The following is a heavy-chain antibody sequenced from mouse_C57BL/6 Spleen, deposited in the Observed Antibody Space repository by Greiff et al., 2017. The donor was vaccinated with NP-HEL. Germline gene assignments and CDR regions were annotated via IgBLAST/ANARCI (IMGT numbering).Heavy chain of an antibody. CDR1: GYTFTTYP. CDR3: ARIYYGSSYWYFDV. D-gene: IGHD1-1*01. J-gene: IGHJ1*03. CDR2: FHPYNDDN. Sequence: VQLQQSGAELVKPGASVKMSCKASGYTFTTYPIEWMKQNHGKSLEWIGNFHPYNDDNKYNEKFKGKATMTVEKSSSTVYLELCRLTSDDSAVYYCARIYYGSSYWYFDVWGTGTTVTVSS. V-gene: IGHV1-47*01.